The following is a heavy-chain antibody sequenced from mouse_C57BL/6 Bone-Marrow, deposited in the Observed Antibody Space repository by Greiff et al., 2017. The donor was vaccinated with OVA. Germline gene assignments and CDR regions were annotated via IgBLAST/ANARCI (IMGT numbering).Heavy chain of an antibody. CDR3: ARLVITTVRDY. CDR2: IYPRSGNT. V-gene: IGHV1-81*01. CDR1: GYTFTSYG. D-gene: IGHD1-1*01. Sequence: QVQLKESGAELARPGASVKLSCKASGYTFTSYGISWVKQRTGQGLEWIGEIYPRSGNTYYNEKFKGKATLTADKSSSTAYMELRSLTSEDSAVYFCARLVITTVRDYWGQGTTLTVSS. J-gene: IGHJ2*01.